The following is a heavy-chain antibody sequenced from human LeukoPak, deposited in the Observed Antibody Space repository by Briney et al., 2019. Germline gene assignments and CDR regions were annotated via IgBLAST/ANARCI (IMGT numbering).Heavy chain of an antibody. V-gene: IGHV3-66*01. Sequence: PAGGSLRLSCAASGVTVSSNYMTWVRQAPGKGLEWVSLIYRGSDTYFADSVKGRFTISTDNSNNTLYLLMNNLRPEDTAVYYCARGNWYFDLWGRGTLVTVSS. J-gene: IGHJ2*01. CDR3: ARGNWYFDL. CDR1: GVTVSSNY. CDR2: IYRGSDT.